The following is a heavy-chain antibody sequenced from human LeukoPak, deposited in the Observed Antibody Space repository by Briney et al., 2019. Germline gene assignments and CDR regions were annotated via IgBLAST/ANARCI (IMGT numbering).Heavy chain of an antibody. CDR2: INAGNGNT. J-gene: IGHJ3*02. V-gene: IGHV1-3*01. CDR1: GYTFTSYA. CDR3: ARASRGYDFPFDI. D-gene: IGHD3-3*01. Sequence: ASVKVSCKASGYTFTSYAMHWVRQAPGQRLEWMGWINAGNGNTKYSQKFQGRVTITRDTSASTAYMELSSLRSEDTAVYYCARASRGYDFPFDIWGQGTMVTVSS.